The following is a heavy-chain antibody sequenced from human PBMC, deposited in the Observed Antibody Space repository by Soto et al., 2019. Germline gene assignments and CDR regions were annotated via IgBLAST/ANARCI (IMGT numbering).Heavy chain of an antibody. CDR3: AGDYYDSSGYYGTVAFDI. V-gene: IGHV4-34*01. Sequence: PSETLSLTCTVSGGSISSYYWSWIRQPPGKGLEWIGEINHSGSTNYNPSLKSRVTISVDTSKNQFSLKLSSVTAADTAVYYCAGDYYDSSGYYGTVAFDIWGQGTMVTVSS. D-gene: IGHD3-22*01. CDR2: INHSGST. J-gene: IGHJ3*02. CDR1: GGSISSYY.